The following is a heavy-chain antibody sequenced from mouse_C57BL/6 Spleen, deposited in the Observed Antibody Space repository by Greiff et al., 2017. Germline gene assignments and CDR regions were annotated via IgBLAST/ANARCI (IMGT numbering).Heavy chain of an antibody. J-gene: IGHJ4*01. Sequence: VQLQQSGAELVKPGASVKLSCTASGFNIKDYYMHWVKQRAEQGLEWIGRIDPEDGETKSAPKFQGKATITADTSSNTADLQLSSLTSEDTACYYCSRTWGYDLYAMDYWGQGTSVTVSS. V-gene: IGHV14-2*01. CDR2: IDPEDGET. CDR3: SRTWGYDLYAMDY. D-gene: IGHD2-2*01. CDR1: GFNIKDYY.